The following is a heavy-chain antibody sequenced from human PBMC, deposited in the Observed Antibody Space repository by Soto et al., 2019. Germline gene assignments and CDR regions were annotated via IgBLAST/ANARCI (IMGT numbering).Heavy chain of an antibody. J-gene: IGHJ4*02. Sequence: EEQLVESGGGLVQPGGSLRLSCAASGFIFSRYRMNWVRQAPGKGLEWVAYIDSTSTAIYYADSVKGRFTISRDNAKNSLDLQMSSLRDEDTAVYYCAREPFSSSGSEADYRGQATPVTVSS. D-gene: IGHD6-13*01. CDR3: AREPFSSSGSEADY. CDR2: IDSTSTAI. CDR1: GFIFSRYR. V-gene: IGHV3-48*02.